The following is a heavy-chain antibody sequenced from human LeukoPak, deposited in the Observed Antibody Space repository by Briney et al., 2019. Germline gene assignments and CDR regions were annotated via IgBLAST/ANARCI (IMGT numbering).Heavy chain of an antibody. D-gene: IGHD5-18*01. CDR3: ARGRLIKLWGFGYGMDV. J-gene: IGHJ6*02. V-gene: IGHV4-59*01. CDR1: GSSISSYY. Sequence: SETLSLTCTVSGSSISSYYWSCIRQPPGKGLEWIGYIYYSGSTNYNPSLKRRVTISVDTSKNHFSLKLSSVTAADTAVYYCARGRLIKLWGFGYGMDVWGQGTTVTVSS. CDR2: IYYSGST.